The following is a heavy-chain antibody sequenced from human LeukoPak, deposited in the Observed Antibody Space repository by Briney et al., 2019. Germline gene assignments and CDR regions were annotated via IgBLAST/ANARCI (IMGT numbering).Heavy chain of an antibody. V-gene: IGHV3-30-3*01. CDR3: AREMFEYSSSSSSDY. Sequence: PGGSLRLSCAASGFTFSSYAMHWVRQAPGKGLEWVAVISYDGSNKYYADSVKGRFTISRDNSKNTLYLQMNSLRAEDTAVYYCAREMFEYSSSSSSDYWGQGTLVTVSS. CDR1: GFTFSSYA. J-gene: IGHJ4*02. CDR2: ISYDGSNK. D-gene: IGHD6-6*01.